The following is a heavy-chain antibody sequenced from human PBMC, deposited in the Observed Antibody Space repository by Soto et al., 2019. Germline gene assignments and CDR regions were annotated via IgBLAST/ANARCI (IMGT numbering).Heavy chain of an antibody. CDR3: ASRDPGTSVDY. CDR2: IYRTGST. V-gene: IGHV4-4*02. D-gene: IGHD1-7*01. CDR1: GGSFTSNNW. J-gene: IGHJ4*02. Sequence: QVQLQESGPGLVKPSGTLSLTCAVSGGSFTSNNWWTWVRQPPGQGLEWIGEIYRTGSTNYNPSLKSRVTISLDKSANQFSLKVTSLTAADTAVYYWASRDPGTSVDYWGQGTLVTVSS.